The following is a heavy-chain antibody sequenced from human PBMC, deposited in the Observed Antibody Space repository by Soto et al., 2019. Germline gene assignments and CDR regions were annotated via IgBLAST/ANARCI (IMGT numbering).Heavy chain of an antibody. Sequence: EVQLLESGGGLVKPGGSLRLSCAASGFTLTNYAMTWVRQAPGKGLEWVSSISGGDGDTSYADSVKGRFTISRDNSENTMFLQMNSLRPDDTAVYYCAKDRFTSTVRKYWFFDLWGRGTLVTVSS. CDR3: AKDRFTSTVRKYWFFDL. V-gene: IGHV3-23*01. D-gene: IGHD3-10*01. CDR1: GFTLTNYA. CDR2: ISGGDGDT. J-gene: IGHJ2*01.